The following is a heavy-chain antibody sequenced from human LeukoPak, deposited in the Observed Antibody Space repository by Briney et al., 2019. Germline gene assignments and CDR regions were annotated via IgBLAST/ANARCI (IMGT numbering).Heavy chain of an antibody. CDR1: GFTVSSNY. Sequence: GGSLRLSCAASGFTVSSNYMSWVRQAPGKGLEWVSIIYSGGGTYYADSVKGRFTISRDNSKNTLYLQINSLRAEDTAVYYRARGGNGPFDYWGQGTLVTVSS. V-gene: IGHV3-53*01. CDR2: IYSGGGT. J-gene: IGHJ4*02. CDR3: ARGGNGPFDY. D-gene: IGHD3-16*01.